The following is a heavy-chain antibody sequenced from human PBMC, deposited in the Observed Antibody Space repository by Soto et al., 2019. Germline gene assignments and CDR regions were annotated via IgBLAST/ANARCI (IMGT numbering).Heavy chain of an antibody. Sequence: GGSLRLSCAASGFTSWDYHMSWIRQAPGKGLEWVSYISRSGSPIYYADSVKGRFTISRDNAENSLYLQMNSLRAEDTAVYYCANWGKSGSDFWGQGTLVTVSS. CDR3: ANWGKSGSDF. CDR2: ISRSGSPI. D-gene: IGHD1-26*01. J-gene: IGHJ4*02. CDR1: GFTSWDYH. V-gene: IGHV3-11*01.